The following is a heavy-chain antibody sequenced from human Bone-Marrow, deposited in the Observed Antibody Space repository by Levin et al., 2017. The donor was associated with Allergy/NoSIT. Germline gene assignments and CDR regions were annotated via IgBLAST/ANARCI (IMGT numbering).Heavy chain of an antibody. CDR3: AGAYCGGDCYIRDYFYFGVDV. CDR2: LQSSQYT. Sequence: SETLSLTCAVSGVSFTNYYWNWIRQSPGKKLELIACLQSSQYTKSSPSLEGRVTMSVDTSKSQVSLTLSSVTAADTAVYYCAGAYCGGDCYIRDYFYFGVDVWGQGTTVTVSS. CDR1: GVSFTNYY. J-gene: IGHJ6*02. V-gene: IGHV4-59*01. D-gene: IGHD2-21*02.